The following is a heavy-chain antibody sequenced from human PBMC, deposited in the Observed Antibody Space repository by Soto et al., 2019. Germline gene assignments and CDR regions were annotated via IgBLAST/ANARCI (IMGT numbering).Heavy chain of an antibody. Sequence: GGSLRLSCAASGFTFDDYAMHWVRQAPGKGLEWVSGISWNSGSVGYADSVKGRFTISRDGAKNSVFLQMNSLRDEDTAVYYCARDHNWSFDYWGQGIPVTVSS. D-gene: IGHD1-20*01. V-gene: IGHV3-9*01. J-gene: IGHJ4*02. CDR2: ISWNSGSV. CDR1: GFTFDDYA. CDR3: ARDHNWSFDY.